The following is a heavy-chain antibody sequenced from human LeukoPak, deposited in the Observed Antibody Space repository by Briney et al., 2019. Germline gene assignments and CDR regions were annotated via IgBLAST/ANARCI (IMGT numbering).Heavy chain of an antibody. J-gene: IGHJ4*02. V-gene: IGHV3-23*01. D-gene: IGHD2-2*01. CDR1: GFTFSSYA. CDR2: ISGTGGSGST. CDR3: AKPRCSSTSCSLGYFDY. Sequence: GASLRLSCAVSGFTFSSYAMSWVRQAPGKGLDWVSAISGTGGSGSTYYADSVKGRFAISRDNSKNTLYLQMNSLRAEDTAVYYCAKPRCSSTSCSLGYFDYWGQGALVTVSS.